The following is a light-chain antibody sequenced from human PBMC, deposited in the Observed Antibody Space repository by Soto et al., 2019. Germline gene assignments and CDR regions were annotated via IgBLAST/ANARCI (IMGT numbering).Light chain of an antibody. V-gene: IGKV3-20*01. Sequence: EIVLTQSPGTLSLSPGERATLSCRASQSLTSSYLAWYQHKPGQAPRLLIYGVSSRATDIPDRFSGSGSGTDFTLTISRLEPEDSAVYYCQQYTSSFTFGPGTKVDIK. CDR2: GVS. J-gene: IGKJ3*01. CDR3: QQYTSSFT. CDR1: QSLTSSY.